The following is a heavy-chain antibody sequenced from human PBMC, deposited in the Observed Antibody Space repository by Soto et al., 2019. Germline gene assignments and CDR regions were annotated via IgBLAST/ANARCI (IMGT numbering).Heavy chain of an antibody. D-gene: IGHD3-3*01. CDR3: AKDEGGAWSVPRGGFYPYFGMDV. Sequence: PGGSLRLSCAASGFTFGDSAMHWVRLTSGSGRGLEWVSGISWDSGTTDYGDSVKGRFTISRDNAKNSLYLHMNSLGPEDTAIYYCAKDEGGAWSVPRGGFYPYFGMDVWGQGTTVTVSS. V-gene: IGHV3-9*01. J-gene: IGHJ6*02. CDR1: GFTFGDSA. CDR2: ISWDSGTT.